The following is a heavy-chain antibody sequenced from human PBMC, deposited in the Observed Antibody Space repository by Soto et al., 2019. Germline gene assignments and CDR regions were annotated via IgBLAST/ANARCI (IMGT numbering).Heavy chain of an antibody. V-gene: IGHV4-4*07. D-gene: IGHD3-22*01. J-gene: IGHJ6*02. CDR1: GGSISNYY. Sequence: SETLSLTCTVPGGSISNYYWSWIRQPAWKVLERIGRIYTSGSTNYNPSLKSRVTMSVDTSKNQFSLKLSSVTAADTAVYYCARAGRITMSYYYYYGMDVWGQGTTVTAYS. CDR2: IYTSGST. CDR3: ARAGRITMSYYYYYGMDV.